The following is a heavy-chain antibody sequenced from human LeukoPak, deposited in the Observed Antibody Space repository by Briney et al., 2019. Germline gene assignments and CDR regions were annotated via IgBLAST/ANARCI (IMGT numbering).Heavy chain of an antibody. Sequence: GGSLRLSCAAPGFTFSSYAMSWVRQAPGKGLEWVSGISGSGDNTYYADSVKGRFTISRDNSKNTLYVQVNSLGTEDTAAYYCAKGSYYDSNGSFYFDYWGQGTLVTVSS. D-gene: IGHD3-22*01. V-gene: IGHV3-23*01. CDR2: ISGSGDNT. CDR3: AKGSYYDSNGSFYFDY. CDR1: GFTFSSYA. J-gene: IGHJ4*02.